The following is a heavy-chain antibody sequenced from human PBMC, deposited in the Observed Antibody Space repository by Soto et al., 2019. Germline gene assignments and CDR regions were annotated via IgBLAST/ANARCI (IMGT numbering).Heavy chain of an antibody. V-gene: IGHV4-59*01. CDR3: ARYRREAVAGYTLDN. Sequence: SETLSLTCTVSGGSISSNYWTWVRQPPGKGLEWIGYVYNSGSTNYNPSLKSRVTISEDTSKSQFSLKVNSMTAADTAVYYCARYRREAVAGYTLDNWGQGILVTVSS. D-gene: IGHD6-13*01. CDR1: GGSISSNY. CDR2: VYNSGST. J-gene: IGHJ4*02.